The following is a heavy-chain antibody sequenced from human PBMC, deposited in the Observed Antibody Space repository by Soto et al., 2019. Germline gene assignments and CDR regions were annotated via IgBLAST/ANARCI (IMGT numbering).Heavy chain of an antibody. CDR2: IKSKTDGGTT. V-gene: IGHV3-15*01. CDR3: TTAAAGLLWYGMDV. Sequence: KGLEWVGRIKSKTDGGTTDYAAPVKGRFTISRDDSKNTLYLQMNSLKTEDTAVYYCTTAAAGLLWYGMDVWGQGTPVTSP. J-gene: IGHJ6*02. D-gene: IGHD3-10*01.